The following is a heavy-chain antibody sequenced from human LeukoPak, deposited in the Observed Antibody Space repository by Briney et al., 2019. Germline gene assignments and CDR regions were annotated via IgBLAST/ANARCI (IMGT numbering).Heavy chain of an antibody. D-gene: IGHD2-15*01. J-gene: IGHJ4*02. CDR3: ARAASGALDY. Sequence: GGSLRLSCAASGFTFSSYSMNWVRQAPGKGLEWVSSISSSSSYIYYADSVKGRFTLSRDNAKNSLYLQMNSLRAEDTAVYYCARAASGALDYWGQRTLVTVSS. CDR1: GFTFSSYS. V-gene: IGHV3-21*01. CDR2: ISSSSSYI.